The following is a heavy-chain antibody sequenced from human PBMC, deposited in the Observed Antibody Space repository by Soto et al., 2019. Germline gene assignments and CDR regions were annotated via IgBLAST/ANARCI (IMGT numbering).Heavy chain of an antibody. CDR2: IYYSGTT. J-gene: IGHJ4*02. CDR3: ARGLIVMLAGIEELINSHFDS. CDR1: DASINSGGYY. V-gene: IGHV4-31*03. D-gene: IGHD2-21*02. Sequence: LSLTCTVSDASINSGGYYWSWIRQHPGKGLEWIGFIYYSGTTYYNPSLKSRVTTAVDTSKNQVSLRLSSVTAADTAVYYCARGLIVMLAGIEELINSHFDSWGQGTLVTVSS.